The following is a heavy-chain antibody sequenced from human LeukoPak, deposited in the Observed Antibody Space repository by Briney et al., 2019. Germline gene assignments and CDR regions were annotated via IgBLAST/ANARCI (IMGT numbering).Heavy chain of an antibody. V-gene: IGHV4-31*03. D-gene: IGHD2-21*02. CDR2: IYYSGST. Sequence: SQTLSLTCTVSGGSISSGGYYWSWIRQHPGKGLEWIGYIYYSGSTYYNPSLKSRVTISVDTSKNQFSLKLSSVTAADTAVYYCARDCGGDCSKPFDYWGQGTLVTVSS. CDR3: ARDCGGDCSKPFDY. J-gene: IGHJ4*02. CDR1: GGSISSGGYY.